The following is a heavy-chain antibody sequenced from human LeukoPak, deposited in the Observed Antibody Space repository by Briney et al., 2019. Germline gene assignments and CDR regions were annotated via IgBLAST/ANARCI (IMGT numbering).Heavy chain of an antibody. J-gene: IGHJ4*02. V-gene: IGHV4-59*08. Sequence: STVSGGSMTTYYWTWLRQPPGKALGRIGFVYYSGVTKYNPSLESRVTISLDASKNQFSLKLSSVTAADTAMYYCARRVATKPMYFFDSWGQGTLVTVSS. CDR1: STVSGGSMTTYY. D-gene: IGHD5-24*01. CDR3: ARRVATKPMYFFDS. CDR2: VYYSGVT.